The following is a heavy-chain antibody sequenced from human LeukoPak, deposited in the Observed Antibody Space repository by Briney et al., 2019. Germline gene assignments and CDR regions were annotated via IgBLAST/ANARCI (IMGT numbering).Heavy chain of an antibody. CDR1: GYTFTGYY. CDR2: VNPNSGGT. V-gene: IGHV1-2*02. J-gene: IGHJ3*02. D-gene: IGHD6-13*01. CDR3: ASGIAAAATAFDI. Sequence: ASVKVSCKASGYTFTGYYMHWVRQAPGQGLEWMGWVNPNSGGTNYAQKFQGRVTMTRDTSISTAYMELSRLRSDDTAVYYCASGIAAAATAFDIWGQRTMITVSS.